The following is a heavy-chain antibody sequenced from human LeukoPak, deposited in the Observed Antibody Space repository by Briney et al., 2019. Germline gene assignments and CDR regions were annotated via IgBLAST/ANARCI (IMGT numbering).Heavy chain of an antibody. D-gene: IGHD6-6*01. CDR2: IATNSGGT. CDR3: AREYSSSSGRLYDY. Sequence: GASLWVSSMPSGYTFTGSHMYWGRDAPGQGGGWGGGIATNSGGTNYAQKFQGRVTMTRDTSISTAYMEVSRMTSDDTAVYYCAREYSSSSGRLYDYWGQGTLVTVSS. V-gene: IGHV1-2*02. J-gene: IGHJ4*02. CDR1: GYTFTGSH.